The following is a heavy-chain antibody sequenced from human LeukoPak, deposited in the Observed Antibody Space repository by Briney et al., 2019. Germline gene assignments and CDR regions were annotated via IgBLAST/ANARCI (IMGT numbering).Heavy chain of an antibody. V-gene: IGHV3-30-3*01. D-gene: IGHD4-17*01. CDR1: GFTFSSYA. CDR3: AREDLTTFDY. J-gene: IGHJ4*02. CDR2: ISYDGSNK. Sequence: GRSLRLSCAASGFTFSSYAMHWVRQAPGKGLEWVAVISYDGSNKYYADSVKGRFTISRDNSKNTLYLQMNSLRAEHTAVYCCAREDLTTFDYWGQRTLVPVSS.